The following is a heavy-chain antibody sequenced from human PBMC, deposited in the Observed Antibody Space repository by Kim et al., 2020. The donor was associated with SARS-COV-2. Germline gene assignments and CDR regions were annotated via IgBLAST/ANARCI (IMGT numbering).Heavy chain of an antibody. CDR1: GFTFSSYA. V-gene: IGHV3-64*01. CDR2: ISSNGGST. CDR3: ARVAGFTMVRGDPWYYYGMDV. J-gene: IGHJ6*02. D-gene: IGHD3-10*01. Sequence: GGSLRLSCAASGFTFSSYAMHWVRQAPGKGLEYVSAISSNGGSTYYANSVKGRFTISRDNSKNTLYLQMGSLRAEDMAVYYCARVAGFTMVRGDPWYYYGMDVWGQGTTVTVSS.